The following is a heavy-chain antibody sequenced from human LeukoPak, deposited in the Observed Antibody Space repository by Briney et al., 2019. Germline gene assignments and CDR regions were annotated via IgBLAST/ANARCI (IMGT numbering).Heavy chain of an antibody. V-gene: IGHV4-61*09. CDR2: IYTSGST. J-gene: IGHJ5*02. Sequence: ASQTLSLTCAVSGGSISSGGYYWSWIRQPPGKGLEWIGYIYTSGSTNYNPSLKSRVTISVDTSKNQFSLKLSSVTAADTAVYYCARHRGSGTNWFDPWGQGTLVTVSS. CDR3: ARHRGSGTNWFDP. CDR1: GGSISSGGYY. D-gene: IGHD3-16*01.